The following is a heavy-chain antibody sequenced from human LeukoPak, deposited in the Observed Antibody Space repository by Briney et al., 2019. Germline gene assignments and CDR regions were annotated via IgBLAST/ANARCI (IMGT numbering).Heavy chain of an antibody. V-gene: IGHV3-30*02. J-gene: IGHJ6*03. Sequence: GGSLRLSCAAPGFTFSSYGMHWVRQAPGKGLEWVAFIRYDGSNKYYADSVKGRFTISRDNSKNTLYLQMNSLRAEDTAVYYCAKSKGGWFGELSYYYMDVWGKGTTVTISS. CDR1: GFTFSSYG. D-gene: IGHD3-10*01. CDR3: AKSKGGWFGELSYYYMDV. CDR2: IRYDGSNK.